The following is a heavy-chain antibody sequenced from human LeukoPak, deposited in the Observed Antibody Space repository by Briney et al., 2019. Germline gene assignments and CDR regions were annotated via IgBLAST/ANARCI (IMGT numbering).Heavy chain of an antibody. J-gene: IGHJ4*02. CDR1: GFSFTAYS. CDR2: IGPGGDI. CDR3: ARRFDS. V-gene: IGHV3-48*01. Sequence: GGSLRLSCAASGFSFTAYSMNWVSQAPGRGLEWISYIGPGGDIYYADSVTGRFTVSRDTAKNALYLQMNGLRVEDTAVYYCARRFDSWGQGTLVTVSS.